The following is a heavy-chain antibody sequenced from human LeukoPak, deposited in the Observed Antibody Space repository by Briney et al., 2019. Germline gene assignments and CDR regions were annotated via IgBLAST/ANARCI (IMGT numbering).Heavy chain of an antibody. CDR1: GYTFTSYG. CDR3: ARHQWLYDL. D-gene: IGHD6-19*01. V-gene: IGHV1-18*01. Sequence: ASVKVSCEASGYTFTSYGISWVRQAPGQGLEWMGWISVYNGNTNYAQKLQGRVTMTTDTSTNTAYMELRSLGSDDTAVYYCARHQWLYDLWGQGTLVTVSS. J-gene: IGHJ4*02. CDR2: ISVYNGNT.